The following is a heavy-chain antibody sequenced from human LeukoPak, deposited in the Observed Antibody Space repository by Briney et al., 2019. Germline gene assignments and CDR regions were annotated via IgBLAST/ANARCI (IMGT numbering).Heavy chain of an antibody. J-gene: IGHJ4*02. CDR1: GGSISSYY. CDR2: IYYSGST. CDR3: ARQNEYSYGFDY. D-gene: IGHD5-18*01. Sequence: SETLSLTCTVSGGSISSYYWSWIRQPPGKGLEWIGYIYYSGSTNYNPSLKSRVTISVDTSKNQFSLKLSSVTAADTAVYYCARQNEYSYGFDYWGQGTLVTVSS. V-gene: IGHV4-59*08.